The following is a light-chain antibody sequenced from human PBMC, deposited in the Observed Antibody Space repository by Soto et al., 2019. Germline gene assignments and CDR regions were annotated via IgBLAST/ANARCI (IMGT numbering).Light chain of an antibody. CDR1: QSLAYSDGNTY. CDR3: MQGTHWPPYT. CDR2: KVS. V-gene: IGKV2-30*01. Sequence: DVVMTQSPLSLPVTLGQPASISCRSSQSLAYSDGNTYLNWFQQRPVQSPRRLISKVSNRYSGVPETFSGSGSGADFALKISRVEADDVGVYYCMQGTHWPPYTFGQGTKLEIK. J-gene: IGKJ2*01.